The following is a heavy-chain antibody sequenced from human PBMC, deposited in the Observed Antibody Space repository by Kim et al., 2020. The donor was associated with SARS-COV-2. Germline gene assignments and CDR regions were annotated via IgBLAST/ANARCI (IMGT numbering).Heavy chain of an antibody. J-gene: IGHJ6*02. CDR1: GFTFSRYD. Sequence: GGSLRLSCAASGFTFSRYDMHWVRQATGKGLEWVSVIVTAGDTYYPGPVKGRFTISRENAKNSLYLQMNSLRAGDTAVYYCARAEYGGNYYYYYGMDVWGQGTTVTVSS. CDR3: ARAEYGGNYYYYYGMDV. CDR2: IVTAGDT. D-gene: IGHD4-17*01. V-gene: IGHV3-13*01.